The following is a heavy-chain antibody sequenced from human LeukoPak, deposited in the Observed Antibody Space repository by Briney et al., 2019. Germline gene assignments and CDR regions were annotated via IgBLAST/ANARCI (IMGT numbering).Heavy chain of an antibody. CDR1: GGSFSGYY. CDR3: ARHNLHYYSYYHMDV. V-gene: IGHV4-39*01. CDR2: IYYSGST. J-gene: IGHJ6*03. Sequence: SETLSLTCAVYGGSFSGYYWGWIRQPPGKGLEWIGSIYYSGSTYYNPSLKSRVTISVDTSKNQFSLNLSSVTAADTAVYYCARHNLHYYSYYHMDVWGKGTTVTISS.